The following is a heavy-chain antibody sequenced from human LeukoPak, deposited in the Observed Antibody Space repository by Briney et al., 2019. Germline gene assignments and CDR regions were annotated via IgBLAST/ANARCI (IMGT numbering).Heavy chain of an antibody. CDR2: ISSSGSTI. CDR1: GFTFSSYE. V-gene: IGHV3-48*03. J-gene: IGHJ4*02. Sequence: GGSLRLSCAASGFTFSSYEMNWVRQAPGKGLEWVSYISSSGSTIYYADSVKGRFTISRDNAKNSLYLQMNSLRAEDTAVYYCAREEPSIAVATPPDYWGQGTLVTVSS. D-gene: IGHD6-19*01. CDR3: AREEPSIAVATPPDY.